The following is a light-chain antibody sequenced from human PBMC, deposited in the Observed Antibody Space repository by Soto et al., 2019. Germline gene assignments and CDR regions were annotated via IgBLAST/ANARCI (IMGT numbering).Light chain of an antibody. Sequence: SYELTQPPSVSVAPGQTARITCGTNNIGTKGVHWYQQKPDQAPLLVIYYDSVRPSGIPERISGSNSGSTATLTISAVEAGDEADYLCQVWDSSRELDVFGTGTKLTVL. CDR1: NIGTKG. CDR3: QVWDSSRELDV. CDR2: YDS. V-gene: IGLV3-21*04. J-gene: IGLJ1*01.